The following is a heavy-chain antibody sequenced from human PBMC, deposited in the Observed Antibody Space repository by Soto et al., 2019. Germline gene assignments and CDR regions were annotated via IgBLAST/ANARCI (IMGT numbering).Heavy chain of an antibody. J-gene: IGHJ4*02. CDR1: GYTFTSDY. V-gene: IGHV1-46*01. D-gene: IGHD6-19*01. CDR3: ARNAVAGHFDY. CDR2: INPSGGST. Sequence: APVKGSCKTAGYTFTSDYMHWVRHAPEQGLEWMGIINPSGGSTSYAQKFQGRVTMTRDTSTSTVYMELSSLRSEDTAVYYCARNAVAGHFDYWGQGTLVTVSS.